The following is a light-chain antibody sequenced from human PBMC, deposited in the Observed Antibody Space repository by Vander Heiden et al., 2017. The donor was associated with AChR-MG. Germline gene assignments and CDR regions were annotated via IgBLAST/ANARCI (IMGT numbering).Light chain of an antibody. CDR2: RNN. Sequence: QSVLTQPPSASGTPGQRVTMSCSGTSSNIGSNTVNWYQQLPGTAPKLLIYRNNQRPSGVPDRSSGSKSGTSASLAISGLQSEDEADYYCAAWDDALNGYVFGIGTKVTVL. J-gene: IGLJ1*01. V-gene: IGLV1-44*01. CDR1: SSNIGSNT. CDR3: AAWDDALNGYV.